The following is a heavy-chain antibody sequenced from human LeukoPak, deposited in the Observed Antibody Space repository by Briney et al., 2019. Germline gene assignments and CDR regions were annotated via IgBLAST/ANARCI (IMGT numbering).Heavy chain of an antibody. J-gene: IGHJ2*01. CDR3: ARDWPGISLHFDL. D-gene: IGHD2-15*01. CDR1: GYTFTGYY. CDR2: INPNTGDT. Sequence: ASVKVSCKASGYTFTGYYIHWVRQAPGQGLEWMGWINPNTGDTNFAQKFQGRVAMTRDTSLSTAYMDLSRLTSDDTAVYYRARDWPGISLHFDLWGRGTLITVSS. V-gene: IGHV1-2*02.